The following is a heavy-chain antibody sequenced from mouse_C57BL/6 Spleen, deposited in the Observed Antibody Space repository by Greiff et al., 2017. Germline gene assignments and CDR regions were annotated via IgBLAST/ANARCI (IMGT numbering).Heavy chain of an antibody. V-gene: IGHV2-5*01. CDR1: GFSLTSYG. D-gene: IGHD1-1*01. CDR2: IWRGGST. CDR3: ARANYGSSYGAMDY. J-gene: IGHJ4*01. Sequence: QVQLKESGPGLVQPSQSLSITCTVSGFSLTSYGVHWVRQSPGKGLAWLGVIWRGGSTDYNAAFMSRLSITKDNSKSQVFFKMNSLQADDTAIYYCARANYGSSYGAMDYWGQGTSVTVSS.